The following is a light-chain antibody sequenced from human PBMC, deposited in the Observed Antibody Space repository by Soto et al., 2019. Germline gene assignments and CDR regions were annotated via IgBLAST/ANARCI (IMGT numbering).Light chain of an antibody. V-gene: IGKV1-39*01. CDR3: QQIFCECLT. J-gene: IGKJ4*01. CDR1: QSITTY. Sequence: DIQMTQSPSSLSASVGDRVTITCRASQSITTYLNWYRQKPGKAANLLIYAGSSLQSVVPSRFSGSRLETEFTVRFSSLQTQVCGTDFCQQIFCECLTFGVGT. CDR2: AGS.